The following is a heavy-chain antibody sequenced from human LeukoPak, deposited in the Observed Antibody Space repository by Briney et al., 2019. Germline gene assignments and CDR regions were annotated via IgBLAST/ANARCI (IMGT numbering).Heavy chain of an antibody. V-gene: IGHV4-4*07. J-gene: IGHJ4*02. D-gene: IGHD2-15*01. CDR3: AREWGYCSGGSCYNRLDY. Sequence: SETLSLTCTVSGGSISSYYWSWIRQPAGKGLEWIGRIYTSGSTNYNPSLKSRVTMSVDTSKNQFSLKLSSVTAADTAVYYCAREWGYCSGGSCYNRLDYWRQGTLVTVSS. CDR2: IYTSGST. CDR1: GGSISSYY.